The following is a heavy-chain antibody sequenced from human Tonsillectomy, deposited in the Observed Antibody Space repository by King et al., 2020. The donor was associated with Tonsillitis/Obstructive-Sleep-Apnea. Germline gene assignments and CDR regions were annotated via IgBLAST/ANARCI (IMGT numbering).Heavy chain of an antibody. J-gene: IGHJ4*02. CDR2: INSVGSST. CDR3: ARVSYGDYVPPHY. D-gene: IGHD4-17*01. CDR1: GFTFSSYW. V-gene: IGHV3-74*01. Sequence: VQLVESGGGLVQPGGSLRLSCAASGFTFSSYWMHWVRQAPGKGVVWVSRINSVGSSTSYADSVKGRFTISRDNAKNTLYLQMNSLRAEDTAVYYCARVSYGDYVPPHYWGQGTLVTVSS.